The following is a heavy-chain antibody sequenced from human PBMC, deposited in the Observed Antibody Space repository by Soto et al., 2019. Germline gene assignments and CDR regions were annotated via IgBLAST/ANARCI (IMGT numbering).Heavy chain of an antibody. D-gene: IGHD1-1*01. J-gene: IGHJ6*02. CDR1: GGSISSGGYY. CDR3: ARETYGGERFTLWPGMDV. Sequence: PSETLSLTCTVSGGSISSGGYYWSWIRQHPGKGLEWIGYIYYSGSTYYNPSLKSRVTISVDTSKNQFSLKLSSVTAADTAVYYCARETYGGERFTLWPGMDVWGQGTTVTVSS. V-gene: IGHV4-31*03. CDR2: IYYSGST.